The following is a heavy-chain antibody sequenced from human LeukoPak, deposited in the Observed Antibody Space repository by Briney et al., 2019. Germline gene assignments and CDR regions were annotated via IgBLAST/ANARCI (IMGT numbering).Heavy chain of an antibody. CDR2: IYYSGST. D-gene: IGHD1-26*01. CDR3: ARRAYSGSYIVDY. V-gene: IGHV4-39*01. J-gene: IGHJ4*02. CDR1: GGSISSSSYY. Sequence: PSETLSLTCTVSGGSISSSSYYWGWIRQPPGKGLEWIGSIYYSGSTYYNPSLKCRGTISVDTSKNQFSLKLSSVTAADTAVYYCARRAYSGSYIVDYWGQGTLVTVSS.